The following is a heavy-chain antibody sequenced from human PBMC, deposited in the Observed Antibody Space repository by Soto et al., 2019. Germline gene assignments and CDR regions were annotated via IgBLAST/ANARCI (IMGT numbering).Heavy chain of an antibody. CDR2: IIPLLDVA. CDR3: ARDSPIGSTFSGYDAIDY. CDR1: GGTFSNDI. J-gene: IGHJ4*02. V-gene: IGHV1-69*08. Sequence: QVQLVQSGAEVKKPGSSVKVSCKTSGGTFSNDIITWVRQAPGQGFEWMGRIIPLLDVADYAQMFQGRVMITAXKXTXTXXMELNSLRSEDTAVYYCARDSPIGSTFSGYDAIDYWGQGTLVTVSS. D-gene: IGHD5-12*01.